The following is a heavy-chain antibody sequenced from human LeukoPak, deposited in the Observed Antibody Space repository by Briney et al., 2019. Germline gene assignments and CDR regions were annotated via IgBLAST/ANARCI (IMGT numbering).Heavy chain of an antibody. J-gene: IGHJ4*02. CDR3: VKDSRVRSSGWYGDY. CDR1: GFTFSSYA. Sequence: GGSLRLSCAASGFTFSSYAMSWVRQAPGRGLEWVSTFSGTSTNSYADAVKGRVTISRDNSKNTLYLQMKSLRAEDTAVYYCVKDSRVRSSGWYGDYWGQGTLVTVSS. V-gene: IGHV3-23*01. D-gene: IGHD6-19*01. CDR2: FSGTSTN.